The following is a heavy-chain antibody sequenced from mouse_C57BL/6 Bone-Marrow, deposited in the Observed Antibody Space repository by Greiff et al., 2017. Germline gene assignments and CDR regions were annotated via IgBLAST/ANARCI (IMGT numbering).Heavy chain of an antibody. J-gene: IGHJ4*01. CDR2: INPNNGGT. CDR3: ARRWLLKAMDY. V-gene: IGHV1-26*01. Sequence: EVQLQQSGPELVKPGASVKISCKASGYTFTDYYMNWVKQSHGKSLEWIGEINPNNGGTSYNQKFKGKATLTVDKSSSTAYMELRSLTSEDSAVYYCARRWLLKAMDYWGQGTSVTVSS. CDR1: GYTFTDYY. D-gene: IGHD2-3*01.